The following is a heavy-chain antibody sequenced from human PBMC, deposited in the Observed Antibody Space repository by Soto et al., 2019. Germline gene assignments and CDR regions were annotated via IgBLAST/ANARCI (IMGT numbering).Heavy chain of an antibody. CDR2: IYWDDDK. Sequence: QITLKESGPTLVRPTQTLTLTCTFSGFSLSTSGVGIHWIRQPPGKALEWLALIYWDDDKRYNPSLNSRPNITKDTSKNQVVLTVTNMDPVDTATYYCAHIPRGSSRLDPWGQGTLVTVSS. V-gene: IGHV2-5*02. CDR1: GFSLSTSGVG. D-gene: IGHD2-15*01. J-gene: IGHJ5*02. CDR3: AHIPRGSSRLDP.